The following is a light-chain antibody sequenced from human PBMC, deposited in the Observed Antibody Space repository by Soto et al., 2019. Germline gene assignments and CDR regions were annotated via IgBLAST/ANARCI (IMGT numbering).Light chain of an antibody. V-gene: IGKV3-11*01. CDR2: DAS. CDR1: QSVSSY. J-gene: IGKJ4*01. Sequence: EIVLTQSPATLSLSPGERATLSCRASQSVSSYLAWYQQKPGQAPRLLIYDASNRATGIPARFSGSGSGTDFILTISSLEPEDFAVYYCQQRSNWPLTFGGGNKVEIK. CDR3: QQRSNWPLT.